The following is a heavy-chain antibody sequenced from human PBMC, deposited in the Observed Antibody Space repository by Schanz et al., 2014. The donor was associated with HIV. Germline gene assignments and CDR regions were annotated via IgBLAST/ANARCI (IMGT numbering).Heavy chain of an antibody. CDR2: IYYSGST. V-gene: IGHV4-31*03. D-gene: IGHD2-2*02. J-gene: IGHJ5*02. CDR3: ARGFRRDRRDCRSPNCNTGWFDP. Sequence: QVQLQESGPGLVKPSQTLSLTCTVSGGSISSGGYYWSWIRQHPGKGLEWIGYIYYSGSTYYSPSLRRRVPISVDTSKRQFSLNLDSVTAADTAVYYCARGFRRDRRDCRSPNCNTGWFDPWGQGTLVAVSS. CDR1: GGSISSGGYY.